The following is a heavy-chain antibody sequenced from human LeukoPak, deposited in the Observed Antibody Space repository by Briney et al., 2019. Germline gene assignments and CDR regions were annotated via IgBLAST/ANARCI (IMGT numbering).Heavy chain of an antibody. CDR2: IIPIFGTA. CDR3: ASPQGYCSSTSCYTFDY. Sequence: SVKVSCKASGGTFSSYVISWVRQAPGQGLEWMGGIIPIFGTANYAQKFQGRVTITTDESTSTAYMELSSLRSEDTAVYYCASPQGYCSSTSCYTFDYWGQGTLVTVSS. D-gene: IGHD2-2*02. V-gene: IGHV1-69*05. CDR1: GGTFSSYV. J-gene: IGHJ4*02.